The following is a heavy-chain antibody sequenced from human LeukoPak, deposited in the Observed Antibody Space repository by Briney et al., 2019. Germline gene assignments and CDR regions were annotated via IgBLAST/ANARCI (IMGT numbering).Heavy chain of an antibody. D-gene: IGHD2-8*01. CDR1: GFTFSSYE. V-gene: IGHV3-48*03. CDR2: ITRSGTTI. J-gene: IGHJ4*02. Sequence: GGSLRLSCVASGFTFSSYEMNWVRQAPGKGLEWISYITRSGTTIYYADSVQGRFTISRDNAKNSLFLQMDGLRAEDTAVYYCARGPYCTSLNCYPRFDYWGQGILVTVSS. CDR3: ARGPYCTSLNCYPRFDY.